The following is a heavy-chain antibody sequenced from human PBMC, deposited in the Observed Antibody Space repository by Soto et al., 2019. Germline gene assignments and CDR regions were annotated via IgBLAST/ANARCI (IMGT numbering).Heavy chain of an antibody. D-gene: IGHD6-19*01. V-gene: IGHV1-2*04. CDR2: INPNSGGT. CDR3: ARGQFNSSDWYDY. Sequence: ASVKVSCKASGYTFTGYYMHWVRQAPGQGLEWMGWINPNSGGTNYAQKFQGWVTMTRDTSISTAYMELSRLRSDDTAVYYCARGQFNSSDWYDYWGQGTLVTVSS. CDR1: GYTFTGYY. J-gene: IGHJ4*02.